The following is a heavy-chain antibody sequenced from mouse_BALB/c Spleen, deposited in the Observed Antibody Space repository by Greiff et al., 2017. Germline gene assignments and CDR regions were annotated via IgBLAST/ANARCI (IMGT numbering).Heavy chain of an antibody. J-gene: IGHJ4*01. Sequence: QVQLQQSGAELAKPGASVKMSCKASGYTFTSYWMHWVKQRPGQGLEWIGYINPSTGYTEYNQKFKDKATLTADKSSSTAYMQLSSLTSEDSAVYYCARGFGRDYAMDYWGQGTSVTVSS. CDR1: GYTFTSYW. CDR2: INPSTGYT. CDR3: ARGFGRDYAMDY. V-gene: IGHV1-7*01. D-gene: IGHD1-1*01.